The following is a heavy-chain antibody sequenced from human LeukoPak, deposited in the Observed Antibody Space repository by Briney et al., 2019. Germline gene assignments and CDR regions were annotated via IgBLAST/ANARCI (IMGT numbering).Heavy chain of an antibody. CDR3: AKDIASYYYDSSGSLDY. CDR2: ISGVGGST. CDR1: GFTFDDYA. D-gene: IGHD3-22*01. Sequence: GGSLRLSRAASGFTFDDYAMHWVRQAPGKGLEWVSLISGVGGSTYYADSVKGRFTISRDNSKDSLYLQLNSLRTEDTALYYCAKDIASYYYDSSGSLDYWGQGTLVTVSS. V-gene: IGHV3-43*02. J-gene: IGHJ4*02.